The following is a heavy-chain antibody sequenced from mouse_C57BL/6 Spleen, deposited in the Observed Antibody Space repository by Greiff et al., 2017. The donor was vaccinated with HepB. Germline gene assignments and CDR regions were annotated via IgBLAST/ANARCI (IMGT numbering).Heavy chain of an antibody. CDR1: GYAFSSSW. J-gene: IGHJ3*01. CDR2: IYPGDGDT. V-gene: IGHV1-82*01. D-gene: IGHD1-1*01. CDR3: AREGDYGSSYAPFAY. Sequence: LQESGPELVKPGASVKISCKASGYAFSSSWMNWVKQRPGKGLEWIGRIYPGDGDTNYNGKFKGKVTLTADKSSSTAYMQLSSLTSEDSAVYFCAREGDYGSSYAPFAYWGQGTLVTVSA.